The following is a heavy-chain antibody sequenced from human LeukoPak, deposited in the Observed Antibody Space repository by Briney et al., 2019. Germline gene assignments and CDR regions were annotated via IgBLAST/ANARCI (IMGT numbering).Heavy chain of an antibody. CDR3: AKIAVANSAFDY. CDR1: GFTFSSYG. CDR2: ISGGGGST. D-gene: IGHD6-19*01. Sequence: GGSLRLSCAASGFTFSSYGMHWVRQAPGKGLEWVSAISGGGGSTYYADSVKGRFTISRDNSKNTLYLQMNSLRAEDTAVYYCAKIAVANSAFDYWGQGTLVTVSS. V-gene: IGHV3-23*01. J-gene: IGHJ4*02.